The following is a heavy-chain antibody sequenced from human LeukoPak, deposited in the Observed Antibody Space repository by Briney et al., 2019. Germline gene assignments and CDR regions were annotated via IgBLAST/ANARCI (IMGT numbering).Heavy chain of an antibody. Sequence: PGGSLRLSCAASGFTFSSYSMNWVRQARGKGLEWVSSFSSSSSYIYYGDSVRGRFTISRDNAKYSVYLKMNSLRAEDRAVYLCARDVSAGEYSSLGDAFDIWGQGTMVTVSS. CDR3: ARDVSAGEYSSLGDAFDI. J-gene: IGHJ3*02. D-gene: IGHD6-6*01. CDR2: FSSSSSYI. CDR1: GFTFSSYS. V-gene: IGHV3-21*01.